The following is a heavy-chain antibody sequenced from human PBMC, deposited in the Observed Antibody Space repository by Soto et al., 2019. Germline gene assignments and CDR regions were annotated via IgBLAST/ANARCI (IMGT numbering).Heavy chain of an antibody. CDR2: VWNDGINK. CDR1: GFVFKNYE. CDR3: ARLAYSNFLGGLDS. Sequence: PGGSLRLSCVASGFVFKNYEMNWVRQAPGKGLEWVAIVWNDGINKYYADSVKGRFTISRDNFKNTVDLQMNSLRVEDTAVYYCARLAYSNFLGGLDSWGQGTLVTVS. D-gene: IGHD1-26*01. V-gene: IGHV3-30-3*01. J-gene: IGHJ5*01.